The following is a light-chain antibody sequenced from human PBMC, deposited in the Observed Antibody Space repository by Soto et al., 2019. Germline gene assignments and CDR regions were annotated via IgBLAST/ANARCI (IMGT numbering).Light chain of an antibody. J-gene: IGKJ4*01. CDR3: KQYYSHPPT. CDR1: QSILSSSNNKNY. Sequence: DIVMTQSPDSLTVSLGERATINCKSSQSILSSSNNKNYLVWYQQKPGQPPKVLINWASTRESGVPERFSGSGSGADLNLTISSLQAEDVAVYSCKQYYSHPPTFGGGTKLEIK. V-gene: IGKV4-1*01. CDR2: WAS.